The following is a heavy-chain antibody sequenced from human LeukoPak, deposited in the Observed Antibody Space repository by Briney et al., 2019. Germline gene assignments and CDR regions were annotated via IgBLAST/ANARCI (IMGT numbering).Heavy chain of an antibody. CDR1: GFTFSSSS. CDR2: TSASGRSA. D-gene: IGHD3-3*01. V-gene: IGHV3-23*01. CDR3: AKVQYHDCWTGYYFDY. J-gene: IGHJ4*02. Sequence: GGSLRLSCAASGFTFSSSSMSWVRQAPGRGLEWVSTTSASGRSAGFAASVKGRFTVSRDNSKTVLYLQMNSLRAEDTAVYYCAKVQYHDCWTGYYFDYWGQGTMV.